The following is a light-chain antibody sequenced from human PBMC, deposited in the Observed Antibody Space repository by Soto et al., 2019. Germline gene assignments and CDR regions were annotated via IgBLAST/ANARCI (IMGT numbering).Light chain of an antibody. J-gene: IGLJ3*02. Sequence: QSALTQPASVSGSPGQSITISCTGTSSDVGGYNYVSWYQQHPGKAPKLMIYEVSNRPSGVSNRFSGSKSGNTASLTISGLQSEYQADSYCSSYTSSSTRVFGGRTQLTVL. V-gene: IGLV2-14*01. CDR2: EVS. CDR1: SSDVGGYNY. CDR3: SSYTSSSTRV.